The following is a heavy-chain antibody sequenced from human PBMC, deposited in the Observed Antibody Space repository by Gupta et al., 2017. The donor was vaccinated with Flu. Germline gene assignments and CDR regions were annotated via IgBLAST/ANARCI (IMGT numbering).Heavy chain of an antibody. J-gene: IGHJ4*02. V-gene: IGHV3-30*18. D-gene: IGHD3-3*01. Sequence: QVQLVESGGGVVQPGRSLRLSCAASGFTFSSYGMHWVRQAPGKGLEWVAVISYDGSNKYYADSVKGRFTISRDNSKNTLYLQMNSLRAEDTAVYYCAKDRYDFWSGYYGPFDYWGQGTLVTVSS. CDR2: ISYDGSNK. CDR3: AKDRYDFWSGYYGPFDY. CDR1: GFTFSSYG.